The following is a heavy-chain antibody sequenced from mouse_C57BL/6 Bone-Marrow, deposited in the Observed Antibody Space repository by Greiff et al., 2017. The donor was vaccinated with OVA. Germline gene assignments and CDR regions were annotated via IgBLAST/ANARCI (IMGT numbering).Heavy chain of an antibody. CDR1: GFSLTSYG. CDR2: IWSDGST. V-gene: IGHV2-6*03. CDR3: AREFYYGNYVWFAY. D-gene: IGHD2-1*01. J-gene: IGHJ3*01. Sequence: VQGVESGPGLVAPSQSLSITCTVSGFSLTSYGVHWVRQPPGKGLEWLVVIWSDGSTTYNSALKSRLSISKDNSKSQVFLKMNSLQTDVTAMYYCAREFYYGNYVWFAYWGQGTLVTVSA.